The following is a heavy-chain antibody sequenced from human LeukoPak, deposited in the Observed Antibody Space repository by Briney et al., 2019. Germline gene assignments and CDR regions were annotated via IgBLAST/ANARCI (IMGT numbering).Heavy chain of an antibody. V-gene: IGHV3-23*01. CDR1: GVTLSTYA. Sequence: AGGSLRLSCAASGVTLSTYAMSWVRQAPGKGLEWVSAISGGGSTYYADSVKGRFTISRDNSKNTLYLQMNSLRAEDTAIYYCAKGAQQGYCSGGSCYRIDYWGQGTLVTVSS. J-gene: IGHJ4*02. CDR2: ISGGGST. CDR3: AKGAQQGYCSGGSCYRIDY. D-gene: IGHD2-15*01.